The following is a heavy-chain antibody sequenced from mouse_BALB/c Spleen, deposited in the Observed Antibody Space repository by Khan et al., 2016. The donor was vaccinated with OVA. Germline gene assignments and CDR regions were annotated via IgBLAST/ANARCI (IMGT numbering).Heavy chain of an antibody. CDR2: IIYTGYT. Sequence: EVQLQESGPSLVKPSQTLSLTCSVTGDFITSGYWNWIRKFPENKLEYMGYIIYTGYTYYNPSLQSRISITRHTSKNQYYLQLNSVTDEDTATYYCARSTYRYAFVYWGQGTLVTVSA. D-gene: IGHD2-12*01. CDR3: ARSTYRYAFVY. CDR1: GDFITSGY. V-gene: IGHV3-8*02. J-gene: IGHJ3*01.